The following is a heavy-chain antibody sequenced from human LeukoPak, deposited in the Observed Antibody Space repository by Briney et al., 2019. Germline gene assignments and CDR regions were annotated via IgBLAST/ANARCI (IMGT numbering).Heavy chain of an antibody. CDR3: ARGLLNYDSSGYHGEFDY. CDR2: IIPIFGAA. V-gene: IGHV1-69*05. D-gene: IGHD3-22*01. Sequence: SSVKVSCKASGGTFSSYAISWVRQAPGQGLEWMGGIIPIFGAANYAQKFQGRVTITTDEPTSTAYMELSSLRSEDTAVYYCARGLLNYDSSGYHGEFDYWGQGTLVTVSS. CDR1: GGTFSSYA. J-gene: IGHJ4*02.